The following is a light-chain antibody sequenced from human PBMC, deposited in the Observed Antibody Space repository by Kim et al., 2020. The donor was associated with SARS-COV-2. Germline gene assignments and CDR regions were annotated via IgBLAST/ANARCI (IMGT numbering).Light chain of an antibody. V-gene: IGKV3-20*01. Sequence: EIVLTQSPGTLSLSPGERATLSCRASQTVSSNHLVWYQQKPGQAPRALIYDASTRATGIPDRFSGSGSGTDFTLTISRLEPEDFAVYFCQQYDNTPYTFGQGTKLEI. CDR1: QTVSSNH. CDR3: QQYDNTPYT. J-gene: IGKJ2*01. CDR2: DAS.